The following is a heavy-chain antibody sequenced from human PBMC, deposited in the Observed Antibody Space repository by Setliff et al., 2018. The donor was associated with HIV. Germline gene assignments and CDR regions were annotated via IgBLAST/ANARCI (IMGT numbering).Heavy chain of an antibody. D-gene: IGHD5-12*01. Sequence: ASVKVSCKPSGYSFTNHYMHWVRQAPGQGFEWMGVINPTGGSTRNTQKFQGRVAMTRDTSTSTVYMEPSSLRSEDTAVYYCASAGAWQRNALDIWGQGTMVTVSS. V-gene: IGHV1-46*01. CDR1: GYSFTNHY. CDR3: ASAGAWQRNALDI. CDR2: INPTGGST. J-gene: IGHJ3*02.